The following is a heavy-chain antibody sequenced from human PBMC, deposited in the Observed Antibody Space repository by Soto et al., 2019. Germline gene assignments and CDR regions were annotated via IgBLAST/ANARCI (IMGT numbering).Heavy chain of an antibody. Sequence: GGSLRLSCAASGFTFSNARMNWVRQAPGKGLEWVGRIKSKTDGGTTDYAAPVKGRFIISRDNSKNTLYLQMNSLRAEDTAVYYCAKETEGMDVWGQGTTVTVSS. CDR2: IKSKTDGGTT. CDR1: GFTFSNAR. CDR3: AKETEGMDV. J-gene: IGHJ6*02. V-gene: IGHV3-15*07.